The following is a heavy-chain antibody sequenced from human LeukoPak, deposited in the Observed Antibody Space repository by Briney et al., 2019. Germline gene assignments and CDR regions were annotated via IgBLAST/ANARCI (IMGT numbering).Heavy chain of an antibody. D-gene: IGHD3-22*01. V-gene: IGHV1-69*05. Sequence: SVKVSCKASGGTFSSYAISWVRQAPGQGLEWMGRIIPIFGTANYAQKFQGRVTITTDESTSTAYMELSSLRSDDTAVCYCARGGYYDSSGLDYWGQGTLVTVSS. J-gene: IGHJ4*02. CDR1: GGTFSSYA. CDR2: IIPIFGTA. CDR3: ARGGYYDSSGLDY.